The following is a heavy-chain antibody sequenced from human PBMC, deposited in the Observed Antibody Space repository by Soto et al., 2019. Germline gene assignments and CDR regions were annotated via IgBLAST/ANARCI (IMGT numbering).Heavy chain of an antibody. J-gene: IGHJ4*02. V-gene: IGHV3-23*01. D-gene: IGHD2-21*01. CDR3: ARSLSALFSLGGFKY. CDR1: GFTFSRYA. CDR2: ISGSGTST. Sequence: EVHLLESGGGLVQPGGSLRLSCAASGFTFSRYALNWVRQAPGKGLEWVAEISGSGTSTYYAPSVKGRFIISSDSSKNTFYLRMNRLRAEDTAMYYCARSLSALFSLGGFKYWGQGALVTVSS.